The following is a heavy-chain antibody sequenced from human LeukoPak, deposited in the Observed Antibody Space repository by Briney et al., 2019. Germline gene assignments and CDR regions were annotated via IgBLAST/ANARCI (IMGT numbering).Heavy chain of an antibody. CDR1: GFTFSSYS. J-gene: IGHJ4*02. V-gene: IGHV3-48*01. Sequence: GGSLRLSCAASGFTFSSYSMNWVRQAPGKGLEWVSYISGSSSTIYYADSVKGRFTISRDNAKNSLYLQMNSLRAEDTAVYYCARDSTDASADYWGQGTLVTASS. CDR2: ISGSSSTI. CDR3: ARDSTDASADY. D-gene: IGHD2-21*02.